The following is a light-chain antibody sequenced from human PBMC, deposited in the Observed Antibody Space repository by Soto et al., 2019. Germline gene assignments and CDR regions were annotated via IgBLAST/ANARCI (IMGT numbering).Light chain of an antibody. Sequence: QSVLTQPPSASGSPGQSVTISCTGTSSDVGGYNYVSWYQQHPGKAPKPMIYEVSKRPSGVPDRFSGSKSGNTASLTVSGLQAEDEADYYCSSYAGSHVFGTGTKVTVL. J-gene: IGLJ1*01. CDR3: SSYAGSHV. V-gene: IGLV2-8*01. CDR1: SSDVGGYNY. CDR2: EVS.